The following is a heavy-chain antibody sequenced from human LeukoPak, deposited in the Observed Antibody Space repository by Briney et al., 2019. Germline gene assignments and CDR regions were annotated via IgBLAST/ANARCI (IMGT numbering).Heavy chain of an antibody. D-gene: IGHD4-17*01. CDR1: GGSFSSSA. Sequence: ASVKVSCKASGGSFSSSAISWVRQAPGQGLEWMGGIIPLFGTPNFAQNFQGRVTITADKSTSTAYMELSSLRSEDTAVYYCARGPPTVTTLFDPWGQGTLVTVSS. CDR2: IIPLFGTP. V-gene: IGHV1-69*06. J-gene: IGHJ5*02. CDR3: ARGPPTVTTLFDP.